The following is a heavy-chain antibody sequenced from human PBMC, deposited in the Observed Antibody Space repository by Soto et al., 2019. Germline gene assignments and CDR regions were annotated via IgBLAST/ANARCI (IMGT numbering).Heavy chain of an antibody. CDR2: INHSGST. CDR1: GGSISSSNW. D-gene: IGHD1-1*01. V-gene: IGHV4-4*02. J-gene: IGHJ4*02. CDR3: ARGWTN. Sequence: PSETLSLTCAVSGGSISSSNWWSWVRQPPGKGLEWIGEINHSGSTNYNPSLKSRVTISVDTSKNQFSLKLSSVTAADTAVYYCARGWTNWGQGTLVTVSS.